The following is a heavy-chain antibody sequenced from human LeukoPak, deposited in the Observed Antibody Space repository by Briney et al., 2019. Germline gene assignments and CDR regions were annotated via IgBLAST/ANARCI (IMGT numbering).Heavy chain of an antibody. CDR1: GGSISSNNW. Sequence: SETLSLTCAVSGGSISSNNWWIWVRQSPEKGLEWIGEIYHDGSTNYNPSLKSRVTISMDKSKNQLSLKLNFVTAADTAVYYCARSPTGNSNYAYDYWGQGTLVTVSS. CDR2: IYHDGST. D-gene: IGHD4-11*01. V-gene: IGHV4-4*02. CDR3: ARSPTGNSNYAYDY. J-gene: IGHJ4*02.